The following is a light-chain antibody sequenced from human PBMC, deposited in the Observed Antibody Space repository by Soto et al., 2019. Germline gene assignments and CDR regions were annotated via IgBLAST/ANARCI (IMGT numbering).Light chain of an antibody. CDR3: SSYATNYNYV. CDR1: SSDVGGYNY. Sequence: QSALTQPPSASGSPGQSVTISCTGTSSDVGGYNYVSWYQQHPGKAPKLMIFEVSKRSSGVPDRFSGSKSGNTASLTVSGLQAEDEADYYCSSYATNYNYVFGTGTKLTGL. CDR2: EVS. V-gene: IGLV2-8*01. J-gene: IGLJ1*01.